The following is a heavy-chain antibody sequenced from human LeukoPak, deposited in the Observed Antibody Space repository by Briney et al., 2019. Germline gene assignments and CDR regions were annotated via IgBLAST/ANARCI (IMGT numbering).Heavy chain of an antibody. CDR2: IYYSGST. V-gene: IGHV4-59*01. Sequence: SETLSLTCTVSGGSISSYYWSWIRQPPGKGLEWIGYIYYSGSTNYNPSLKGRVTISVDTSKNQFSLKLSSVTAADTAVYYCARAITRDYYYYMDVWGKGTTVTVSS. D-gene: IGHD1-14*01. J-gene: IGHJ6*03. CDR1: GGSISSYY. CDR3: ARAITRDYYYYMDV.